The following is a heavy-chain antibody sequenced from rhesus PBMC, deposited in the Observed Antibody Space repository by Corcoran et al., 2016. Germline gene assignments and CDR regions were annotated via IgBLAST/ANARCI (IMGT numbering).Heavy chain of an antibody. CDR3: ARGAQGLDV. J-gene: IGHJ5-2*02. V-gene: IGHV4-80*01. CDR1: GASISSYC. CDR2: FKGNSGGT. Sequence: QVKLQESGPGLVKPSETLSLTCAVSGASISSYCWPWIRQPPGKGLEWIGEFKGNSGGTIYTPSLQSRVTISKAASKNQFSLKVSSVTAADTAVYYCARGAQGLDVWGRGVLVTVSS.